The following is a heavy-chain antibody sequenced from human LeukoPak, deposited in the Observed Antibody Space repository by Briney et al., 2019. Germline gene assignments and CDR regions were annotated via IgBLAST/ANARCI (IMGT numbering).Heavy chain of an antibody. CDR3: ARLPRGSYLGYYYYYYGMDV. D-gene: IGHD1-26*01. J-gene: IGHJ6*02. CDR1: GGTFSSYA. CDR2: IIPIFGTA. Sequence: SVKVSCKASGGTFSSYAISWVRQAPGQGLEWMGGIIPIFGTASYAQKFQGRVTITADESTSTAYMELSSLRSEDTAVYYCARLPRGSYLGYYYYYYGMDVWGQGTTVTVSS. V-gene: IGHV1-69*13.